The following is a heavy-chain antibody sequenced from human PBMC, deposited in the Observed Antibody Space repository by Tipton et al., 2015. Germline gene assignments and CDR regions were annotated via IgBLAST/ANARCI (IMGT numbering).Heavy chain of an antibody. J-gene: IGHJ6*02. CDR3: ATHVRGGTAFGLVSGIHYYRSPMDF. V-gene: IGHV3-53*01. CDR1: EFIVSSNY. CDR2: LHTDGTT. D-gene: IGHD3/OR15-3a*01. Sequence: SLRLSCAASEFIVSSNYMSWVRQAPGKGLEWVSILHTDGTTNYADSVKGRFTISRDNSKNTLYLQLDSLRAEDTAVYYCATHVRGGTAFGLVSGIHYYRSPMDFWGQGP.